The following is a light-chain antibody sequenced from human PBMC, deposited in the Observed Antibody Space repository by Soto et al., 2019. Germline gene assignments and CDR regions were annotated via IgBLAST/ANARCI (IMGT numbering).Light chain of an antibody. Sequence: QSALTQPASVSGSPGQSITISCTGTSSDVGGYNYVSWYQQHPGKAPKLMIYEVSSRPSGVSNRFSGSKSGNTASLTISGLQAEDAADCYCSSYTSSSPYVFGTGTKLTVL. CDR2: EVS. CDR1: SSDVGGYNY. CDR3: SSYTSSSPYV. J-gene: IGLJ1*01. V-gene: IGLV2-14*01.